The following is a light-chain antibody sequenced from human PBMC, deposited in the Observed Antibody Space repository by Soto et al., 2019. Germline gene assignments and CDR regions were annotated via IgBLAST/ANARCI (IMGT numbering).Light chain of an antibody. CDR2: ATS. CDR1: QSIARSY. CDR3: QQYGGSLKWA. V-gene: IGKV3-20*01. J-gene: IGKJ1*01. Sequence: EIVLTQSPGTLSLSPGERATLSCKASQSIARSYLVWYQQRPGQAPRLLIYATSSRATGIPDRFSGSGSGTDFTLTISRLEPEDFAVYYRQQYGGSLKWAFGQGTKVEIK.